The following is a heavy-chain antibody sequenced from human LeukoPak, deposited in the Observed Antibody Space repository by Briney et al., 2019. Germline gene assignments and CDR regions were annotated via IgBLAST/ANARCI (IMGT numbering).Heavy chain of an antibody. D-gene: IGHD3-3*01. J-gene: IGHJ4*02. CDR3: AKDWDYNFWSNYDH. V-gene: IGHV3-30*02. CDR1: GFSFNKYG. CDR2: IRYDGSDK. Sequence: GGSLRLSCATSGFSFNKYGMRWVRQAPGKGLEWVAYIRYDGSDKHYGDSVKGRFTISRDDSKNTLYLQMSSLRAEDTAVYYCAKDWDYNFWSNYDHWGQGILVTVS.